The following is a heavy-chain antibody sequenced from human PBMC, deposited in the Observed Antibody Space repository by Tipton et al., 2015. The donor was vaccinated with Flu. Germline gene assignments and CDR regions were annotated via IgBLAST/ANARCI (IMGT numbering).Heavy chain of an antibody. CDR2: IYPGDSQT. J-gene: IGHJ6*02. Sequence: QSGPEVKKPGESLKISCKASGYRFNNYWIAWVRQMPGEGLEWMGVIYPGDSQTTYSPSFQGRVTISVDESNSAAYVQWNSLQTSDTDMYYCARWPIPPPGYFYYSMGVWCHGTTVIVSS. CDR1: GYRFNNYW. D-gene: IGHD5-12*01. CDR3: ARWPIPPPGYFYYSMGV. V-gene: IGHV5-51*03.